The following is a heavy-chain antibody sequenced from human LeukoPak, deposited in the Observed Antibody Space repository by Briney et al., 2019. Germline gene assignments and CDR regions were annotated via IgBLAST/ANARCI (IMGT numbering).Heavy chain of an antibody. J-gene: IGHJ4*02. CDR2: ISAYNGNT. Sequence: GASVKVSCKASGYTFTSYDINWVRQATGQGLEWMGWISAYNGNTNYAQKLQGRVTMTTDTSTSTAYMELRSLRSDDTAVYYCAREEGAMVRGVTTYYFDYWGQGTLVTVSS. D-gene: IGHD3-10*01. CDR3: AREEGAMVRGVTTYYFDY. CDR1: GYTFTSYD. V-gene: IGHV1-18*01.